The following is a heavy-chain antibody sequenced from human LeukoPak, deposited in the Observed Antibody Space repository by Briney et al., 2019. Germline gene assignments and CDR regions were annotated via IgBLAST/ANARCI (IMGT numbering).Heavy chain of an antibody. J-gene: IGHJ5*02. CDR3: ARDRGSSSSEGFDP. V-gene: IGHV4-59*01. Sequence: SQTLSLTCTVSGGSISSYYWRWIRQPPGKGLEWIGYIYYSGSTNYNPSLKSRVTISVDTSKNQFSLKLSSVTAADTAVYYCARDRGSSSSEGFDPWGQGTLVTVSS. CDR2: IYYSGST. D-gene: IGHD6-6*01. CDR1: GGSISSYY.